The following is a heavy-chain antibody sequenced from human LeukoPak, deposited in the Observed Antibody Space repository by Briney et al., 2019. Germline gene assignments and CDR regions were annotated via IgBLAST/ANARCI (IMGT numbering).Heavy chain of an antibody. CDR2: INTNTGNP. CDR1: GYTFTNYA. CDR3: ARGLTYYYASEAYYFDY. Sequence: ASVKVSCKASGYTFTNYAMNWVRQAPGQGLEWMGWINTNTGNPTYAQGFSGRFVFSLDTSVSTAYLQISSLKAEDTAVFYCARGLTYYYASEAYYFDYWGQGALVTVSS. D-gene: IGHD3-10*01. J-gene: IGHJ4*02. V-gene: IGHV7-4-1*02.